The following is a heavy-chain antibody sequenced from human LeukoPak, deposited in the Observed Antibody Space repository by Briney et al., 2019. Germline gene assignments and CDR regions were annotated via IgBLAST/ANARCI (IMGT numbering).Heavy chain of an antibody. J-gene: IGHJ4*02. D-gene: IGHD2-2*01. CDR3: AREAHCGSTSCPHGY. CDR1: GFTFTDSF. Sequence: ASVKVSCKASGFTFTDSFIHWVRQAPGQGLEWMGWIYPKTGDTNYAQKFKGRVTTARDTSIRTAYMELTRLRSDDTAVYFCAREAHCGSTSCPHGYWGQGTLVTVSS. CDR2: IYPKTGDT. V-gene: IGHV1-2*02.